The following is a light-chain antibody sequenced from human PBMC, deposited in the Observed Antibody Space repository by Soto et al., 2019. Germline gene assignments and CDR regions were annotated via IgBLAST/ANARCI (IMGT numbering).Light chain of an antibody. CDR2: GAS. J-gene: IGKJ2*03. CDR1: QSIRTN. CDR3: QQRTNWPPFS. V-gene: IGKV3-15*01. Sequence: EIVLTQSPATLSVSAGGTVTLSCRASQSIRTNVAWYQQIPGQAPRLLVYGASTRATGVPARFSGSGSGIEFTLTISSLQSEDSAVYYCQQRTNWPPFSFGQGTKLEIK.